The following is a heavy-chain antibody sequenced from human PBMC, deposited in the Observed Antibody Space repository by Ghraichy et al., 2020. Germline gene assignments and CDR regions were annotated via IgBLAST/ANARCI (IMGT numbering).Heavy chain of an antibody. V-gene: IGHV3-74*01. CDR3: ARGYTGFDV. CDR1: GFTFSSYW. Sequence: GGSLRLSCAASGFTFSSYWMHWVRQAPGKGLVWVSRINTDGSSTTYADSVKGRFTISRDNAKNTLYLQMNSLRPEDTAVYYCARGYTGFDVWGQGTTVTVSS. CDR2: INTDGSST. D-gene: IGHD5-18*01. J-gene: IGHJ6*02.